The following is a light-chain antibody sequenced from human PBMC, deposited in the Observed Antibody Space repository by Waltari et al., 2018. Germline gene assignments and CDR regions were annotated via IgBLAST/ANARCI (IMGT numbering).Light chain of an antibody. CDR3: CSYAGSYSWV. CDR1: SSDVGVYNY. J-gene: IGLJ3*02. CDR2: DVA. Sequence: QSALTQPRSVSGSPGQSVTISCTGTSSDVGVYNYVSWYQQHPGKAPQLMIYDVAKRPSGVPDRFSGSKSDNTASLTISGLQAEDEAEYYCCSYAGSYSWVFGGGTKLTVL. V-gene: IGLV2-11*01.